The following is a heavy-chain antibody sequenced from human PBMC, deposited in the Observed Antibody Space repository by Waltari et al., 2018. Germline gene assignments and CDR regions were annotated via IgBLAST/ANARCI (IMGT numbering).Heavy chain of an antibody. V-gene: IGHV4-34*01. Sequence: QVQLQQWGAGLLKPSETLSLTCAVYGGSFSGYYWSWIRQPPGKGLEWIGEINHSGSTNYNPSLKSRVTRSVDTSKNQFSLKLSSVTAADTAVYYCARGPTYYYGSGSYGYWGQGTLVTVSS. CDR2: INHSGST. CDR3: ARGPTYYYGSGSYGY. D-gene: IGHD3-10*01. CDR1: GGSFSGYY. J-gene: IGHJ4*02.